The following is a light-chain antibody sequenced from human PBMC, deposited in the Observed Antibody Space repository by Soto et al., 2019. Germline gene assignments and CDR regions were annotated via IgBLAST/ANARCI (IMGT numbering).Light chain of an antibody. CDR1: STDVGAYNY. Sequence: QSVLAQPASVSESPGQSITLSCTGTSTDVGAYNYVSWYQKYPGKAPKLMIYEVNYRPSGVSNRFSGSKSGNTASLTISGLQAEDEAAYYCSSYTSSRTLVFGGGTKVTGL. CDR3: SSYTSSRTLV. V-gene: IGLV2-14*01. CDR2: EVN. J-gene: IGLJ2*01.